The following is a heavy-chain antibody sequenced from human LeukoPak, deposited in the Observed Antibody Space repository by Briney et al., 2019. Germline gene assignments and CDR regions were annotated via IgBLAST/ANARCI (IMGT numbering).Heavy chain of an antibody. CDR1: GFTVSSNY. J-gene: IGHJ4*02. CDR2: IYSGGST. CDR3: ARTTRGTVLDC. Sequence: GGSLRLSCAASGFTVSSNYMSWVRQAPGKGLEWVSIIYSGGSTYYADSVKGRFTISRDNSKNTLYLQMNSLRAEDTAVYYCARTTRGTVLDCWGQGTLVTVSS. D-gene: IGHD3-10*01. V-gene: IGHV3-53*01.